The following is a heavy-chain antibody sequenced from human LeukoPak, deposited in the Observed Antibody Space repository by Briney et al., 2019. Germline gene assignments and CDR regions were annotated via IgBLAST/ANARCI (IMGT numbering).Heavy chain of an antibody. CDR1: DGSFSDYY. V-gene: IGHV4-34*01. J-gene: IGHJ4*02. D-gene: IGHD3-22*01. CDR2: INHSGNT. Sequence: SETLSLTCGVYDGSFSDYYWSWIRQPPGKGLEWIGEINHSGNTNYNPSLKSRVTISVDTSKKQFSLKLGSVTAADTAAYYCARVIRDSSGYYFVDYWGQGTLVTVSS. CDR3: ARVIRDSSGYYFVDY.